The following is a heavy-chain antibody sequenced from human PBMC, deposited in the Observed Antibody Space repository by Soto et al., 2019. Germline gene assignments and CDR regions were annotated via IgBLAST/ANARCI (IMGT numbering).Heavy chain of an antibody. J-gene: IGHJ6*02. CDR2: ISFDGTKK. D-gene: IGHD4-17*01. Sequence: GGSLRLSCAASGFTFNIYALHWVRQAPGKGLEWVSVISFDGTKKYYSDSVKGRFTISRDNLKNTLYLQMNNLRVEDAALYFCAREDDYGYRYINYGLDVWGRGTTVTVYS. CDR3: AREDDYGYRYINYGLDV. CDR1: GFTFNIYA. V-gene: IGHV3-30-3*01.